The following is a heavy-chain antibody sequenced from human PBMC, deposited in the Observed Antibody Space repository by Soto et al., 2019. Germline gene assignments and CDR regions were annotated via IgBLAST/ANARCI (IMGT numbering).Heavy chain of an antibody. V-gene: IGHV1-69*13. CDR1: GGTFSSYA. Sequence: SVKVSCKASGGTFSSYAISWVRQAPGQGLEWMGGIIPIFGTANYAQKFQGRVTITADESTSTAYMELSSLRSEDTAVYYCARDSGSVINRPPRSSYYYYGMDVWGQGTTVTVSS. D-gene: IGHD3-10*01. J-gene: IGHJ6*02. CDR3: ARDSGSVINRPPRSSYYYYGMDV. CDR2: IIPIFGTA.